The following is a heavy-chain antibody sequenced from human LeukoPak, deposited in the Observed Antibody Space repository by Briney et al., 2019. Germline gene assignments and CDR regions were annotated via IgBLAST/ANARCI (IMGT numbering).Heavy chain of an antibody. V-gene: IGHV3-23*01. CDR3: AREHWDFDY. D-gene: IGHD7-27*01. Sequence: GGSLRLSCAASGFTFTNYAMTWVRGAPGKGLEWVSEISGSGESTYYGDSVKGRFTISRDNSKNTLYLQMNSLRAGDTAIYYCAREHWDFDYWGQGTLVTVSS. CDR1: GFTFTNYA. J-gene: IGHJ4*02. CDR2: ISGSGEST.